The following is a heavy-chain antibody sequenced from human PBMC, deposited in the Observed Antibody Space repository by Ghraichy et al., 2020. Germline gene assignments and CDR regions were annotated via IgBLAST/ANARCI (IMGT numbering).Heavy chain of an antibody. Sequence: SVKVSCKASGGTFSSYAINWVRQAPGQGLEWMGGIIPIFGTANYAQKFQGRVTITADESTSTAYMELSSLRSEDTAVYYCARAGRIAGLHYYGMDVWGQGTTVTVSS. D-gene: IGHD6-13*01. V-gene: IGHV1-69*13. CDR3: ARAGRIAGLHYYGMDV. CDR1: GGTFSSYA. CDR2: IIPIFGTA. J-gene: IGHJ6*02.